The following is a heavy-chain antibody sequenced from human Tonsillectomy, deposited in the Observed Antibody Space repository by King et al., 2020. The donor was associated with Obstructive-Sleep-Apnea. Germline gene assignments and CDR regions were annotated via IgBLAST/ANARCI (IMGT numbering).Heavy chain of an antibody. J-gene: IGHJ3*02. V-gene: IGHV3-48*01. CDR2: ISGTYSTI. D-gene: IGHD5-18*01. CDR3: ARGRGYSYGYKDAFDI. Sequence: QLVQSGGGLVQPGGSLRLSCAASGFTFNSYSMNWVRQAPGKGLEWVSYISGTYSTIYYADSVKGRFTISRDNAKNSLCLKMNSLRAEDTAVYYCARGRGYSYGYKDAFDIWGQGTMVTVSS. CDR1: GFTFNSYS.